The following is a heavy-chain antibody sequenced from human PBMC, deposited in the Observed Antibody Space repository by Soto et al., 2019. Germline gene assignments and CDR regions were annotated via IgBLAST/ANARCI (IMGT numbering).Heavy chain of an antibody. CDR1: GDSVSSNSAA. V-gene: IGHV6-1*01. J-gene: IGHJ6*02. CDR2: TYYRSKWYN. CDR3: ARSPTWVLELRSGMDV. D-gene: IGHD1-7*01. Sequence: PSQTLPLTYSISGDSVSSNSAAWNCIRQSPSRGLEWLGRTYYRSKWYNDYAVSVKSRITINPDTSKNQFSLQLNSVTPEDTAVYYCARSPTWVLELRSGMDVWGQETTVTVSS.